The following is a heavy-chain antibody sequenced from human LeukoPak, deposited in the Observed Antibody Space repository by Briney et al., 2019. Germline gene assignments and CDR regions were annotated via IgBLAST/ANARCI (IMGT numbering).Heavy chain of an antibody. V-gene: IGHV4-59*08. Sequence: SETLSLTCTVSGGSISSQYWSWIRQPPGRGLGWIGYISYSGNTKYNPSLKSRVTISIDTSKNQFSLKLNSMTAADTSVYYCARLRFLEWLFPWFDPWGQGTLVTVSS. CDR2: ISYSGNT. D-gene: IGHD3-3*01. CDR3: ARLRFLEWLFPWFDP. J-gene: IGHJ5*02. CDR1: GGSISSQY.